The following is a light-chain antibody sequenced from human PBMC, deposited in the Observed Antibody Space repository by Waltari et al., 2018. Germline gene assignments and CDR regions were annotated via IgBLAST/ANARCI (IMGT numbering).Light chain of an antibody. V-gene: IGLV2-23*01. CDR2: EGS. CDR1: NSALGSYNL. Sequence: QSALIQPASVSGSPGQSITMSCTETNSALGSYNLVSWYQQHPGKAPKVLIYEGSKRPSGVSYRFSGSKSCNTASLTISGLQADDEADYYCSSYAGSGSPRVFGGGTKLTVL. CDR3: SSYAGSGSPRV. J-gene: IGLJ3*02.